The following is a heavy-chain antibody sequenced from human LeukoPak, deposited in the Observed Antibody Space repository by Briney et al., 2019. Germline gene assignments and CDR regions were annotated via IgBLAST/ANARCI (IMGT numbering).Heavy chain of an antibody. Sequence: GGSLRLSCAASGFTFSSYAMSWVRQAPGKGLEWVSAINWNGGGTGYADSVKGRFTISRDNAKKSLFLQMSSLRSEDTAVYYCARASEAFDIWGQGTMVTVSS. CDR3: ARASEAFDI. V-gene: IGHV3-20*04. J-gene: IGHJ3*02. CDR2: INWNGGGT. CDR1: GFTFSSYA.